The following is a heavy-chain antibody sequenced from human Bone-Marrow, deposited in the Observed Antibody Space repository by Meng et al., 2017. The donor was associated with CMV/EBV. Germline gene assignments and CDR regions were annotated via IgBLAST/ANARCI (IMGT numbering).Heavy chain of an antibody. Sequence: GESLKISCAASGFTVSSNYMSWVRQAPGKGLEWVSVIYSGGSTYYADSVKGRFTISRDNSKNTLYLQMNSLRAEDTAVYYCAKGSHSSGWPRDWFDPWGQGTLVTVSS. CDR1: GFTVSSNY. CDR3: AKGSHSSGWPRDWFDP. J-gene: IGHJ5*02. V-gene: IGHV3-53*01. D-gene: IGHD6-19*01. CDR2: IYSGGST.